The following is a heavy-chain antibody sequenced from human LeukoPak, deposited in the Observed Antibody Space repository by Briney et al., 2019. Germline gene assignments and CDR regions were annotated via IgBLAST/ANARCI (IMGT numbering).Heavy chain of an antibody. J-gene: IGHJ6*03. CDR2: ITGSGALT. Sequence: PGGSLRLSCAASGFTLSNYDMTWVSQAPGKGLEWVSSITGSGALTYYADSVKGRFTISKDNAMDTVFLQMNSLRVDDTAVYYCAKDYYDILTGSYYYYYMDVWGKGTTVTISS. D-gene: IGHD3-9*01. CDR3: AKDYYDILTGSYYYYYMDV. CDR1: GFTLSNYD. V-gene: IGHV3-23*01.